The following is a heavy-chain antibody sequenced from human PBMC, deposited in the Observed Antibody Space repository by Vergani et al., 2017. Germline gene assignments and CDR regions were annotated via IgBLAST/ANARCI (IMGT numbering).Heavy chain of an antibody. V-gene: IGHV3-30*04. Sequence: QVQLVESGGGVVQPGRSLRLSCAASGFTFSSYAMHWVRQAPGKGLEWVAVISYDGSNKYYADSVKGRFTISRDNSKNSLYLQMNSLRAEDTAVYYCAREEMAHLLDYWGQGTLVTVSS. CDR3: AREEMAHLLDY. D-gene: IGHD5-24*01. CDR1: GFTFSSYA. CDR2: ISYDGSNK. J-gene: IGHJ4*02.